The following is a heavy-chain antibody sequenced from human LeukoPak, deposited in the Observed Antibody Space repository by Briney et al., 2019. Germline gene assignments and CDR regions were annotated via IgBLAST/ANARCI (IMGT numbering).Heavy chain of an antibody. V-gene: IGHV1-58*02. Sequence: ASVKVSCKASGFTFTSSAMQWVRQARGQRLEWIGWIVVGSGNTNYAQKFQERVTITRDMSTSTAYMELSSLRSEDTAVYYCAAAPGGSYSHDAFDIWGQGTMVTVSS. CDR3: AAAPGGSYSHDAFDI. CDR2: IVVGSGNT. J-gene: IGHJ3*02. D-gene: IGHD1-26*01. CDR1: GFTFTSSA.